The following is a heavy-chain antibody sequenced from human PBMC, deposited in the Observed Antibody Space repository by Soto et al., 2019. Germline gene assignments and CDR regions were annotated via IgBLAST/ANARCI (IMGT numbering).Heavy chain of an antibody. CDR2: IYPGDSDT. J-gene: IGHJ6*02. D-gene: IGHD3-16*01. CDR3: GKNKGGGGGDYYYYGMDV. V-gene: IGHV5-51*01. Sequence: GESLKISCKGSGYSFTSYWIGWVRQMPGKGLEWMGIIYPGDSDTRYSPSFQGQVTISADKSISTAYLKWSSLKASDTAMYYCGKNKGGGGGDYYYYGMDVWGQGTTVTVSS. CDR1: GYSFTSYW.